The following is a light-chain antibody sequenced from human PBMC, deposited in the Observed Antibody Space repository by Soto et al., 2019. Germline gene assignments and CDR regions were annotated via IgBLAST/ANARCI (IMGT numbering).Light chain of an antibody. J-gene: IGKJ2*01. Sequence: DIQMTQSPSSVSASVGDRVTITCRASQGISTWVAWYQHKPGKAPKLLIYAASSLQSGVPSRFSGSGSGTDFPLSISSLQPEDSATYYCQQANSFPRTFGQGTKLEIK. CDR1: QGISTW. CDR3: QQANSFPRT. V-gene: IGKV1-12*01. CDR2: AAS.